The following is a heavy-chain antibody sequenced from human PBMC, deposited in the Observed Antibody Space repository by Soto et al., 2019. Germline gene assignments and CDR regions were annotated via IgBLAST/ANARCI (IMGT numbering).Heavy chain of an antibody. CDR2: IYYSGRT. Sequence: PSETLSLTCTVSGGSISSYYWSWIRQPPGKGLEWIGYIYYSGRTNYNPSLKSRVTISVDTSKNQFSLKLSSLTAADTAVYYCGRGGGVHGMDAWGQGTTVTVSS. D-gene: IGHD1-1*01. CDR1: GGSISSYY. J-gene: IGHJ6*02. CDR3: GRGGGVHGMDA. V-gene: IGHV4-59*01.